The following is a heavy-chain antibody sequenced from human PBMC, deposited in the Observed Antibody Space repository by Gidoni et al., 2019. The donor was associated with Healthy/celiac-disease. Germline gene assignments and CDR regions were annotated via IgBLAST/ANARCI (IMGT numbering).Heavy chain of an antibody. V-gene: IGHV3-53*04. D-gene: IGHD3-3*01. CDR1: GFTVSSNY. J-gene: IGHJ6*02. CDR3: ARDPGAVLRYGMDV. Sequence: EVQLVESGGGLVQPGGSLRLSCAASGFTVSSNYMSWVRQAPGKGLEWVSVIYSGGSTYYADSVKGRFTISRHNSKNTLYLQMNSLRAEDTAVYYCARDPGAVLRYGMDVWGQGTTVTVSS. CDR2: IYSGGST.